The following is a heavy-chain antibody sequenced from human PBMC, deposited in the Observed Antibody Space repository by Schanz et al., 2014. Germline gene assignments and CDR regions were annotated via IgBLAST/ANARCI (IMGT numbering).Heavy chain of an antibody. CDR3: ASLYDREYFDY. J-gene: IGHJ4*02. Sequence: EVHLVESGGCLVQPGGSLRLSCAASGFTVSSNYMSWVRQAPGKGLEWVSVIYGGGITYYADSVKGRFTISRDRSRNTLYLQMNSLRAEDTAVYYCASLYDREYFDYWGQGTLVTVSS. CDR2: IYGGGIT. D-gene: IGHD2-8*01. CDR1: GFTVSSNY. V-gene: IGHV3-66*01.